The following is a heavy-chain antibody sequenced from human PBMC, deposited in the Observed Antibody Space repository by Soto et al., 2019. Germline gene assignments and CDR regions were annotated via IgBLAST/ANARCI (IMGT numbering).Heavy chain of an antibody. CDR2: ISSSSSYI. CDR3: AKDRHPDGIWTFDS. V-gene: IGHV3-21*01. Sequence: GGSLRLSCAASGFTFSSYSMNWVRQAPGKGLEWVSSISSSSSYIYYADSVKGRFTISRDNAKNSLYLQMNSLRAEDTAVYYCAKDRHPDGIWTFDSWGPGTLVTVSS. D-gene: IGHD3-9*01. J-gene: IGHJ4*02. CDR1: GFTFSSYS.